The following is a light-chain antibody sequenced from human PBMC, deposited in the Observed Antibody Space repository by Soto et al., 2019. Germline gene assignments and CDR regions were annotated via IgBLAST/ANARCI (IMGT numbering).Light chain of an antibody. Sequence: QSVLTQPPSASGTPGQRVTISCSGSSSNIGVNTANWYQRLPGMAPKLLIYANDQRPSGVPDRFSGSKSGASASLAISWLQSEDEADYSCAAWDDSLSGVIFGAGTQLTVL. CDR1: SSNIGVNT. J-gene: IGLJ2*01. CDR3: AAWDDSLSGVI. CDR2: AND. V-gene: IGLV1-44*01.